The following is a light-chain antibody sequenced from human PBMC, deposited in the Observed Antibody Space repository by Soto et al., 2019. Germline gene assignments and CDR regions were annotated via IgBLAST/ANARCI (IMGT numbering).Light chain of an antibody. J-gene: IGKJ1*01. CDR3: LQYDTWPPGT. V-gene: IGKV3-15*01. CDR1: EDVSSK. CDR2: DAS. Sequence: EIVMTQSPATLSVSPGERATLSCRASEDVSSKLAWYQQKPGLPPRLVIYDASTRATGIPGRFSGSGSGKDFTLTISGLQSEDFAIYYCLQYDTWPPGTFGQGTKVDNK.